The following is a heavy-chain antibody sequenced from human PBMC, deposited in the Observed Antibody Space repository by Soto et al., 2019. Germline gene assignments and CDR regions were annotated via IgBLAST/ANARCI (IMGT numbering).Heavy chain of an antibody. CDR3: ARVGLPGSYRDY. J-gene: IGHJ4*02. Sequence: SSVKVSCKASGYTFTSYDINWVRQATGQGLEWMGWMNPNGGNTGYAQKFQGRVTMTRNTSISTAYMELSSLRSEDTAVYYCARVGLPGSYRDYWGQGTLVTVSS. CDR2: MNPNGGNT. V-gene: IGHV1-8*01. CDR1: GYTFTSYD. D-gene: IGHD3-16*01.